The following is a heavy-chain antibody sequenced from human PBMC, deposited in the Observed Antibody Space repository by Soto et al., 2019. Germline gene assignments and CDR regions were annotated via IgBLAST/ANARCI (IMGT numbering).Heavy chain of an antibody. CDR2: INAGNGNT. CDR3: ARVLSYYNWFDP. V-gene: IGHV1-3*01. D-gene: IGHD3-10*01. J-gene: IGHJ5*02. CDR1: GYTFTSYA. Sequence: ASVKVSCKASGYTFTSYAMHWVRQAPGQRLEWMGWINAGNGNTKYSQKFQGRVTITRDTSASTAYMELSSLRSEDTAVCYCARVLSYYNWFDPWGQGTRVTVSS.